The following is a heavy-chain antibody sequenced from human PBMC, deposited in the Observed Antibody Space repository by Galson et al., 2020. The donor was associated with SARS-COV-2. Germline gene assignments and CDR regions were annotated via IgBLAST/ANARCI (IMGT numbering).Heavy chain of an antibody. CDR2: IYYSGST. D-gene: IGHD3-3*01. CDR1: GGSISSYY. CDR3: ARVRGGDFWSGDAFDI. J-gene: IGHJ3*02. V-gene: IGHV4-59*01. Sequence: ETLSLTCTVSGGSISSYYWSWIRQPPGKGLEWIGYIYYSGSTNYNPSLKSRVTISVDTSKNQFSLKLSSVTAADTAVYYCARVRGGDFWSGDAFDIWGQGTMVTVSS.